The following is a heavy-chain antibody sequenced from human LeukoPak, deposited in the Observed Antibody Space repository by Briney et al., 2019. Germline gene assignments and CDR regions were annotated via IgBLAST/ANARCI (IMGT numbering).Heavy chain of an antibody. D-gene: IGHD3-10*01. CDR2: INPNSGGI. Sequence: ASVKVSCKASGYTFSSYAISWVRQAPGQGLEWMGWINPNSGGINYAQNFQGRVTMTRDTSISTVYMELSRLRSDDTAMYYCARVREGWFDPWGQGTLVTVSS. CDR1: GYTFSSYA. J-gene: IGHJ5*02. CDR3: ARVREGWFDP. V-gene: IGHV1-2*02.